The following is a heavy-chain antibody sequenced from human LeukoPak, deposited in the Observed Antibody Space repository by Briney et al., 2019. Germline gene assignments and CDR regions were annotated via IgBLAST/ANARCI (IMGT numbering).Heavy chain of an antibody. CDR1: GGTFSSYA. J-gene: IGHJ2*01. CDR3: ARDRKLRYFDL. V-gene: IGHV1-69*05. CDR2: IIPIFGTA. Sequence: ASVKVSCKASGGTFSSYAISWVRQAPGQGLEWMGRIIPIFGTANYAQKFQGRFTITTDESTSTAYMELSSLRSEDTAVYYCARDRKLRYFDLWGRGTLVTVSS. D-gene: IGHD1-14*01.